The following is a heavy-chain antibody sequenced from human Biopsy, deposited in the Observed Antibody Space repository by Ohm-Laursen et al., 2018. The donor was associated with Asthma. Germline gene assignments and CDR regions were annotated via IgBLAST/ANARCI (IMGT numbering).Heavy chain of an antibody. J-gene: IGHJ4*02. CDR2: ISYDGSNK. D-gene: IGHD3-3*01. CDR3: ASQSSGPDFWSGYYYFDY. CDR1: GFTFSSYG. V-gene: IGHV3-30*03. Sequence: SLSLSCTSSGFTFSSYGLHWIRQAPGKGLEWVAVISYDGSNKYYADSVKGRFTISRDNSKNTLYLQMNSLRAEDTAVYYCASQSSGPDFWSGYYYFDYWGQGTLVPVSS.